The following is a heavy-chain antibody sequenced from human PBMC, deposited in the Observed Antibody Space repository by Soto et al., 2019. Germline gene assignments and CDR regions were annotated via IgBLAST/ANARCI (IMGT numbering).Heavy chain of an antibody. D-gene: IGHD4-17*01. CDR3: ARDRRDYGGNFDAFDI. Sequence: SETLSLTCAVSGYSISSGYYWGWIRQPPGKGLEWIGSIYHSGSIHYNPSRRSRVAILVDTSKNQFLLKLSSVTAADTAVYYCARDRRDYGGNFDAFDIWGRGTMVTVSS. J-gene: IGHJ3*02. V-gene: IGHV4-38-2*02. CDR2: IYHSGSI. CDR1: GYSISSGYY.